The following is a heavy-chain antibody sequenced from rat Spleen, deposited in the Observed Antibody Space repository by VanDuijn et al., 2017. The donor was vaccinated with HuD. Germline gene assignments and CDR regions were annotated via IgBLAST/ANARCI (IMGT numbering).Heavy chain of an antibody. V-gene: IGHV2-19*01. Sequence: QVQLKESGPGLVQPSQTLSLTCTVSGFSLTDYSVYWVRQPPGKGLEWMGRIQSGGNTDYNSALKSRLSISRDTSKSQVFLKMSSLQTEDTATYYCARLEGYWGQGVMVTVSS. J-gene: IGHJ2*01. CDR2: IQSGGNT. D-gene: IGHD1-11*01. CDR1: GFSLTDYS. CDR3: ARLEGY.